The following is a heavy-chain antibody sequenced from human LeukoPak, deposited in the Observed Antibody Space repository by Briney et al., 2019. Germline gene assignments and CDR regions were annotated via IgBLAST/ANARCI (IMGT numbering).Heavy chain of an antibody. J-gene: IGHJ6*02. CDR2: IKSKTDGGTT. CDR3: TTGSITMVRGVPYYYYYGMDV. D-gene: IGHD3-10*01. V-gene: IGHV3-15*01. Sequence: GGSLRLSCAASGFTFGNAWMSWVRQAPGKGLEWVGRIKSKTDGGTTDYAAPVKGRFTISRDDSKNTLYLQMNSLKTEDTAVYYCTTGSITMVRGVPYYYYYGMDVWGQGTTVTVSS. CDR1: GFTFGNAW.